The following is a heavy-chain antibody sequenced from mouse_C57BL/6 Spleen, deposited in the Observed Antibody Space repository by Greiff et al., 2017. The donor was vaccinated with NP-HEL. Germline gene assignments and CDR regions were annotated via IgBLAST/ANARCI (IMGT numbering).Heavy chain of an antibody. D-gene: IGHD2-12*01. J-gene: IGHJ1*03. V-gene: IGHV1-76*01. CDR2: IYPGSGNT. CDR1: GYTFTDYY. Sequence: QVQLQQSGAELVRPGASVKLSCKASGYTFTDYYINWVKQRPGQGLEWIARIYPGSGNTYYNEKFKGKATLTAEKSSSTAYMQLSSLTSEDSAVYFCAREVPNLGRYSGYFDVWGTGTTVTVSS. CDR3: AREVPNLGRYSGYFDV.